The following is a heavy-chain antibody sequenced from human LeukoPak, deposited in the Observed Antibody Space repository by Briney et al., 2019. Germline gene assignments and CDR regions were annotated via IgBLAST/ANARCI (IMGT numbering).Heavy chain of an antibody. D-gene: IGHD2-2*01. CDR2: ISAYNGNT. J-gene: IGHJ5*02. V-gene: IGHV1-18*01. CDR3: ARDGVGYCSSTSCFNWFDP. Sequence: ASVTVSCTASGYTFTSYGISRVRQAPGQGLEWMGWISAYNGNTDYAQKLQGRVTMTTDTSTSTAYMELRSLRSDDTAVYYCARDGVGYCSSTSCFNWFDPWGQGTLVTVSS. CDR1: GYTFTSYG.